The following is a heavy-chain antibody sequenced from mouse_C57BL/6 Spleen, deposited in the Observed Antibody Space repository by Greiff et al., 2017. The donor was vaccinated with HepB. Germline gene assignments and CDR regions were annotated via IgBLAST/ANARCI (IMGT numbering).Heavy chain of an antibody. CDR1: GFTFSSYG. CDR3: ARQGGYDEGPYVDY. CDR2: ISSGGSYT. V-gene: IGHV5-6*01. D-gene: IGHD2-2*01. Sequence: EVMLVESGGDLVKPGGSLKLSCAASGFTFSSYGMSWVRQTPDKRLEWVATISSGGSYTYYPDSVKGRFTISRDNAKNTLYLQMSSLRSEGTAMYYCARQGGYDEGPYVDYWGQGTTLTVPS. J-gene: IGHJ2*01.